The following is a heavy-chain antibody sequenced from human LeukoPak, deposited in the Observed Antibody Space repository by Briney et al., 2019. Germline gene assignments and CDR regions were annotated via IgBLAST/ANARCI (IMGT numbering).Heavy chain of an antibody. CDR3: ARENSGSYRESDY. J-gene: IGHJ4*02. D-gene: IGHD1-26*01. V-gene: IGHV4-4*07. CDR2: IYTSGST. CDR1: GGSISSYY. Sequence: SETLSLTCTVSGGSISSYYWSWIRQPAGKGLEWIGRIYTSGSTNYNASLRSRVSMSVDTSKNQFSLKLSSVTAADTAVFYCARENSGSYRESDYWGQGTLVTVSS.